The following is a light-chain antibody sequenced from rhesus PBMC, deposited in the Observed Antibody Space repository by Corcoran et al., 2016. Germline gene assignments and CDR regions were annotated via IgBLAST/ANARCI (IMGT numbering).Light chain of an antibody. CDR1: QGIRKY. CDR3: PHHNSFPLT. CDR2: DAS. Sequence: DIQMTPSPSSLSASVGDTVTITCQASQGIRKYLAWYQQKPGKAPKLLIYDASTLQSGVPSRFSDSGSGTEFTLTISSLQPEDFATYYSPHHNSFPLTFGGGTKVELK. J-gene: IGKJ4*01. V-gene: IGKV1-25*01.